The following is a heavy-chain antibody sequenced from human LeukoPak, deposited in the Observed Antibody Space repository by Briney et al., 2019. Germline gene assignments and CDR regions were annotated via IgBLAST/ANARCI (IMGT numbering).Heavy chain of an antibody. CDR2: INQDGSEK. CDR1: GFNFRNYW. J-gene: IGHJ3*02. Sequence: GGSLRLSCAASGFNFRNYWMTWVRQAPGKGLEWVANINQDGSEKYYVDSVKGRFTIPRDNAENLLYLQMNSLRAKDTAVYYCARELGYCSSSSCYTSLDAFDIWGQGTTVTVSS. D-gene: IGHD2-2*02. V-gene: IGHV3-7*01. CDR3: ARELGYCSSSSCYTSLDAFDI.